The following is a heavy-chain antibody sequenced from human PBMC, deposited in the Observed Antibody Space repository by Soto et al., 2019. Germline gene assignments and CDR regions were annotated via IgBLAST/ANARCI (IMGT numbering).Heavy chain of an antibody. CDR2: INQDGSEK. V-gene: IGHV3-7*05. CDR1: GHTFHSYA. CDR3: ARDGSSSWYSYYYNGMDV. J-gene: IGHJ6*02. D-gene: IGHD6-13*01. Sequence: EVQLLESGGGLVQPGGSLRLSCVASGHTFHSYAMSWVRQAPGKGLEWVANINQDGSEKFYVDSVKGRFTISRDNAKKSLYLQMNTLRVEDTAVYYCARDGSSSWYSYYYNGMDVWGQGTTVTVSS.